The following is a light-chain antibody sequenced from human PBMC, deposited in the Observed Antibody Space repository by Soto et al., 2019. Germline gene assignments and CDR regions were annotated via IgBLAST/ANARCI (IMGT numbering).Light chain of an antibody. Sequence: DIQMTQSPSSLSASVGDRVTITCRASQSISSYLNWYQQKPGKAPKLLIYAASTLQSGVPSRFSGSGSGADYTLTISSLQPEDFATYSCQQSHSTPRTFGQGTKVDIK. CDR3: QQSHSTPRT. CDR1: QSISSY. CDR2: AAS. V-gene: IGKV1-39*01. J-gene: IGKJ1*01.